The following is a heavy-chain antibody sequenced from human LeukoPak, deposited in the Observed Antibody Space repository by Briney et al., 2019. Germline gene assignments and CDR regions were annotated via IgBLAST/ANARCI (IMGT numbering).Heavy chain of an antibody. CDR2: ISGSGGST. V-gene: IGHV3-23*01. Sequence: QPGGSLRLSCAASGFTFSSYAMSWVRQAPGKGVEWVSAISGSGGSTYYADSVKGRFTISRDNSKNTVYLQMNSLRAEDTAVYYCAKDYTAYTSSWYDFWGQGTLVTVSS. CDR1: GFTFSSYA. D-gene: IGHD6-13*01. CDR3: AKDYTAYTSSWYDF. J-gene: IGHJ5*01.